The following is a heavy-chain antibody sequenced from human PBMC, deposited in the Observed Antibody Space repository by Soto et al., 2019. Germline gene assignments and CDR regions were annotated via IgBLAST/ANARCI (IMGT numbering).Heavy chain of an antibody. D-gene: IGHD1-26*01. Sequence: QVQLQESGPGLVKPSQTLSLTCTVSGGSISSGGYYWSWIRQHPGKGLEWIGYIYYSGGTYYNPSLKSRVTRAVDPSKNQFSLKLSAVTAADTAVYYCAGIYSGSPGGTLRYWGQGTRVTVSS. CDR2: IYYSGGT. CDR3: AGIYSGSPGGTLRY. V-gene: IGHV4-31*03. CDR1: GGSISSGGYY. J-gene: IGHJ4*02.